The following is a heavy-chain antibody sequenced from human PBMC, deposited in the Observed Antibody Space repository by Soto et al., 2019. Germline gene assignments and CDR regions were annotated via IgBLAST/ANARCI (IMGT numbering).Heavy chain of an antibody. J-gene: IGHJ4*02. CDR2: ISYDGSNK. V-gene: IGHV3-30*18. CDR3: AKGRGIEALYEPFDY. D-gene: IGHD6-13*01. Sequence: LRLSCAASGFTFSSYGMHWVRQAPGKGLEWVAVISYDGSNKYYADSVKGRFTISRDNSKNTLYLQMNSLRAEDTAVYYCAKGRGIEALYEPFDYWGQGTLVTVSS. CDR1: GFTFSSYG.